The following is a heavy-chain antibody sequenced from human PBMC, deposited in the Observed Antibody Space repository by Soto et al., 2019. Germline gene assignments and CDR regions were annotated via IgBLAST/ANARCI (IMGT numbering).Heavy chain of an antibody. CDR3: AREYSSAWKTSDY. D-gene: IGHD6-19*01. CDR2: ISDIGGNT. V-gene: IGHV3-23*01. CDR1: GFTFSNYA. J-gene: IGHJ4*02. Sequence: EVQLLESGGGLVQPGGSLRLSCAASGFTFSNYAMSWVRQAPGKGLEWDSGISDIGGNTYYADSVKGRFTISRDNSKNTLFLQMNSLRAEDTAVYYCAREYSSAWKTSDYWGQGTLVTVSS.